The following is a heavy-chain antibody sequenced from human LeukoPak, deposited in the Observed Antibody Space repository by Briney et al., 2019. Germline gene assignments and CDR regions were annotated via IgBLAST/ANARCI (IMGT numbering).Heavy chain of an antibody. J-gene: IGHJ4*02. CDR3: ARGPPGYSSGWYGPLDY. D-gene: IGHD6-19*01. CDR1: GGTFSSYA. CDR2: IIPILGIA. V-gene: IGHV1-69*04. Sequence: GASVKVSCKASGGTFSSYAISWVRQAPGQGLEWMGRIIPILGIANYAQKFQGRVTITADKSTSTAYMELSSLRSEDTAVYYCARGPPGYSSGWYGPLDYWGQGTLVTVSS.